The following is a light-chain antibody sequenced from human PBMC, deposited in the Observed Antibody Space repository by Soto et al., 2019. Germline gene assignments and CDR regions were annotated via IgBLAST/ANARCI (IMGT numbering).Light chain of an antibody. CDR1: QSVSRSY. Sequence: EIVLTQSPGTLSLSPGERATLSCRASQSVSRSYLAWYQQKPGQAPRLLIYGASSRATGIPDRFSGSGSGTDFTLTISSLEPADFAVYYCQQYGSSPPWTLGQGTKGEIK. V-gene: IGKV3-20*01. J-gene: IGKJ1*01. CDR3: QQYGSSPPWT. CDR2: GAS.